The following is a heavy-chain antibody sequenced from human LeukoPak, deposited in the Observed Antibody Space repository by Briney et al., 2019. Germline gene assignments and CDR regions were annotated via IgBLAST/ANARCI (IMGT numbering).Heavy chain of an antibody. D-gene: IGHD3-22*01. V-gene: IGHV4-59*01. CDR3: ARGSGYYLY. CDR2: IYYSGST. J-gene: IGHJ4*02. CDR1: GGSISSYY. Sequence: SETLSLTCTVSGGSISSYYWSWIRQPPGKGLEWIGDIYYSGSTNYNPSLNSRVTISVDTSNNQFSLKLSSVTAADTAVYYCARGSGYYLYWGQGTLVTVSS.